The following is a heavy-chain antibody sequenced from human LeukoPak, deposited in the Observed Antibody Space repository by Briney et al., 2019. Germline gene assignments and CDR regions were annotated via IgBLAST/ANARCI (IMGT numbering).Heavy chain of an antibody. Sequence: SETLSLTCTVSGGSISSSSYYWGWIRQPPGKGLEWIGSIYYSGSTYYNPSLRSRVTMSVDTSKNQFSLRLNSVTAVDTAVYYCARKPDSRNLFDPWGQGTLVIVSS. CDR2: IYYSGST. J-gene: IGHJ5*02. CDR1: GGSISSSSYY. CDR3: ARKPDSRNLFDP. D-gene: IGHD1-14*01. V-gene: IGHV4-39*07.